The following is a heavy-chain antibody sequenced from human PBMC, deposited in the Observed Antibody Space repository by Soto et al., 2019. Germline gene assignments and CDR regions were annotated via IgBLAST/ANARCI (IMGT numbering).Heavy chain of an antibody. CDR2: IYHDGST. CDR1: GGSISSSNW. CDR3: ARAQGDV. V-gene: IGHV4-4*02. Sequence: QVQLQESGPGLVKPSGTLSLTCAVSGGSISSSNWWTWVRQVPGKGLEWIGEIYHDGSTNYNPSLKGRVTRSVDKSKNHFSLNLTSVTAADTAVYFCARAQGDVWGQGTTVTVSS. J-gene: IGHJ6*02.